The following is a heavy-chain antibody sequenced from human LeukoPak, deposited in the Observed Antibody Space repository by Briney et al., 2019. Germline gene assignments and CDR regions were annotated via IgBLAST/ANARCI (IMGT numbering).Heavy chain of an antibody. Sequence: PGGSLRLSCAASGFTFSSYWMHWVRQAPGKGLVWVSRINSDGSSTSYADSVKGRFTISRDNAKNTLYLQTNSLRAEDTAVYYCARVVRPYGAEYFQHWGQGTLVTVSS. CDR3: ARVVRPYGAEYFQH. D-gene: IGHD6-6*01. V-gene: IGHV3-74*01. CDR1: GFTFSSYW. CDR2: INSDGSST. J-gene: IGHJ1*01.